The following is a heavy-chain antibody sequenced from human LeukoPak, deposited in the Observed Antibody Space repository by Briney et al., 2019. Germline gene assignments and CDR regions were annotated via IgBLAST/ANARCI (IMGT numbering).Heavy chain of an antibody. J-gene: IGHJ4*02. CDR2: ISSSSSTI. CDR3: ARAYYGSGSYSFDY. D-gene: IGHD3-10*01. V-gene: IGHV3-48*01. Sequence: TGGSLRLSCAASGFTFSTYSMNWVRXAXGXGLXWVSYISSSSSTIYYADSVKGRFTISRDNAKNSLYLQMNSLRAEDTAVYYCARAYYGSGSYSFDYWGQGTLVTVSS. CDR1: GFTFSTYS.